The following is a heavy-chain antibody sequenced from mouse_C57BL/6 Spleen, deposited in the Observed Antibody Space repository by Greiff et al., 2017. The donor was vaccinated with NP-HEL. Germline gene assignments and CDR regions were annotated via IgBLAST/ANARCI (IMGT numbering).Heavy chain of an antibody. CDR3: AREDYDGYLDY. CDR2: IDPSDSET. J-gene: IGHJ2*01. D-gene: IGHD2-3*01. CDR1: GYTFTSYW. V-gene: IGHV1-52*01. Sequence: VQLQQPGAELVRPGSSVKLSCKASGYTFTSYWMHWVKQRPIQGLEWIGNIDPSDSETHYNQKFKDKATLTVDKSSSTAYMQLSSLTSEDSAVYYCAREDYDGYLDYWGQGTTLTVSS.